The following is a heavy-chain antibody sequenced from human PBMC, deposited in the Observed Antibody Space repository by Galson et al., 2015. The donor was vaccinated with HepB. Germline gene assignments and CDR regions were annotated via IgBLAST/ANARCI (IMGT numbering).Heavy chain of an antibody. CDR3: ARNQDGSGNYYYYYGMDV. CDR2: IRKKAYAATR. V-gene: IGHV3-49*04. D-gene: IGHD3-10*01. Sequence: SLRLSCATSGFIFGDYGISWVRQAPGKGLEWVGFIRKKAYAATREYAASVKGRFTISRDDSKSTVYLQIYSLKTEDTAVYYCARNQDGSGNYYYYYGMDVWGQGTTVTVAS. CDR1: GFIFGDYG. J-gene: IGHJ6*02.